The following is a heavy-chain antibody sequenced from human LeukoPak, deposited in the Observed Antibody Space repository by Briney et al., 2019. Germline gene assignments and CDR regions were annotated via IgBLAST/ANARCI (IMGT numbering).Heavy chain of an antibody. V-gene: IGHV4-39*07. CDR2: IYYIGST. J-gene: IGHJ6*03. CDR1: GDSISSSPYY. Sequence: SETLSLTCTVSGDSISSSPYYWGWVRQPPGKGLEWIGSIYYIGSTNYNPSLKSRVTISVDTSKNQFSLKLTSVTAADTAVYYCAIQMRFYYYYMDVWGKGTTVTVSS. CDR3: AIQMRFYYYYMDV.